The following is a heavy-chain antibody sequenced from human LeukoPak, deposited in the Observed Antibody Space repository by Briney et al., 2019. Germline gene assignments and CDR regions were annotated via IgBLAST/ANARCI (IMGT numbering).Heavy chain of an antibody. J-gene: IGHJ4*02. Sequence: GGSLRLSCAASGFTFSSYDMNWVRQAPGKGLEWVSYIGSGSGAIYYADSVKGRFTISRDNAKNSLYLQMNSLRDEDTAVYYCASDYVGSRSGSFDYWGQGTLVTVSS. CDR2: IGSGSGAI. CDR3: ASDYVGSRSGSFDY. V-gene: IGHV3-48*02. CDR1: GFTFSSYD. D-gene: IGHD3-10*01.